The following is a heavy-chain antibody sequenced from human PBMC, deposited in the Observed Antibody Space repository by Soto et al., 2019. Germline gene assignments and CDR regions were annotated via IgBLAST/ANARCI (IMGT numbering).Heavy chain of an antibody. CDR1: GYSFTSYW. D-gene: IGHD2-2*01. Sequence: PGESLKISCKGSGYSFTSYWIGWVRQMPGKGLEWMGIIYPGDSDTRYSPSFQGQVTISADKSISTAYLQWSSLKASDTAMYYCARDRYCSSTSCFYNWFDPWGQGTLVTVSS. CDR2: IYPGDSDT. V-gene: IGHV5-51*01. CDR3: ARDRYCSSTSCFYNWFDP. J-gene: IGHJ5*02.